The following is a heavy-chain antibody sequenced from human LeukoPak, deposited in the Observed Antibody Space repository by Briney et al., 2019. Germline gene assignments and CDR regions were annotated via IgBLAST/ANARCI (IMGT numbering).Heavy chain of an antibody. CDR2: INPSGGST. Sequence: ASVKVSCKASGYTFTSYYMHWVRQAPGQGLEWMGIINPSGGSTSYAQKFQGRVTMTRDTSTSTVYMELSSLRSEGTAVYYCARDSVWRDGYSPLYYFDYWGQGTLVTVSS. J-gene: IGHJ4*02. D-gene: IGHD5-24*01. CDR3: ARDSVWRDGYSPLYYFDY. V-gene: IGHV1-46*01. CDR1: GYTFTSYY.